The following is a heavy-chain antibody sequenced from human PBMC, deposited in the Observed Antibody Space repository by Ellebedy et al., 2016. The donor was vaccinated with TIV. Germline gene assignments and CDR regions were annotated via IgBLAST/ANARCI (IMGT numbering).Heavy chain of an antibody. CDR3: ARGYYDDNGYYAPGE. V-gene: IGHV4-39*07. CDR2: IYYSVIT. D-gene: IGHD3-22*01. CDR1: GGSISATNSH. J-gene: IGHJ4*02. Sequence: MPSETLSLTCTVSGGSISATNSHWDWIRQPPGKGLEWIGTIYYSVITMYNPSLNSRVTISTDMSKNQFSLILSSVPAADTAVYYCARGYYDDNGYYAPGEWGPGTLVAVSS.